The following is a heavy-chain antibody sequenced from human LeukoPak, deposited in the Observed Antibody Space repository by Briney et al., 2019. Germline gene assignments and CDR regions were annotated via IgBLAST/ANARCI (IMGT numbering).Heavy chain of an antibody. J-gene: IGHJ4*02. Sequence: GALVKVSCKVSGYTLTELSMHWVRQAPGKGLEWMGGFDPEDGETIYAQKFQGRVTMTEDTSTDTAYMELSSLRSEDTAVYYCATGELEPDYAFDYWGQGTLVTVSS. V-gene: IGHV1-24*01. CDR1: GYTLTELS. D-gene: IGHD1-1*01. CDR2: FDPEDGET. CDR3: ATGELEPDYAFDY.